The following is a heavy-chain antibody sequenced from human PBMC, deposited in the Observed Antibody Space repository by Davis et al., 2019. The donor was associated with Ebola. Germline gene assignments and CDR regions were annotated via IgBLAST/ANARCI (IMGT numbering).Heavy chain of an antibody. CDR3: ARDRDVLLRQTDY. D-gene: IGHD2-15*01. CDR2: INPNSGGT. Sequence: AASVKVSCKASGYTFTSYGISWVRQAPGQGLEWMGRINPNSGGTNYAQKFQGRVTMTRDTSISTAYMELRSLRSDDTAVYYCARDRDVLLRQTDYWGQGTLVTVSS. CDR1: GYTFTSYG. J-gene: IGHJ4*02. V-gene: IGHV1-2*06.